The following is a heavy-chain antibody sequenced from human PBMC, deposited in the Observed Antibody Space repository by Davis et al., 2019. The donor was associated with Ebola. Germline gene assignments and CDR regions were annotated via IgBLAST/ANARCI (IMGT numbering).Heavy chain of an antibody. V-gene: IGHV4-34*01. CDR3: ARELWLLPFDY. Sequence: SETLSLTCAVYGGSFSGYYWSWIRQPPGKGLEWIGEINHSGSSNCNPSLKSRVTISVDTSKNQFSLKVRSVTAADTAVYYCARELWLLPFDYWGQGTLVTVSS. D-gene: IGHD3-22*01. CDR1: GGSFSGYY. CDR2: INHSGSS. J-gene: IGHJ4*02.